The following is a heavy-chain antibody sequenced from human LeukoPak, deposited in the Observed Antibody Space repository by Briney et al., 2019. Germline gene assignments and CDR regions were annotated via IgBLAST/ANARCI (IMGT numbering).Heavy chain of an antibody. D-gene: IGHD3-3*01. Sequence: SETLSLTCTVSGGSISSPSFYWAWIRQPPGKGLEWNGSIYYSGSAYYNPSLKSRVTISVDTSKNQFSLKLSSVTAADTAVYYCARGDFWSGYPSWGQGTLVTVSS. CDR3: ARGDFWSGYPS. V-gene: IGHV4-39*01. J-gene: IGHJ5*02. CDR1: GGSISSPSFY. CDR2: IYYSGSA.